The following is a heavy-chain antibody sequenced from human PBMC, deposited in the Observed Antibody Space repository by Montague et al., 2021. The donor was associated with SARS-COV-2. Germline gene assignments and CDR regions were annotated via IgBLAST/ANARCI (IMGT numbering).Heavy chain of an antibody. D-gene: IGHD3-9*01. Sequence: SETLSLTCTVSGGSISRYYWNWIRQPPGKGLEWIAYIYYSGSTNYNPSLKSRVTISVDTSKNQFSLKLSSVTAADTAVYYCARSSENYNIMTGYPYYFDYWGHGTLVSVSS. CDR3: ARSSENYNIMTGYPYYFDY. CDR2: IYYSGST. CDR1: GGSISRYY. V-gene: IGHV4-59*01. J-gene: IGHJ4*03.